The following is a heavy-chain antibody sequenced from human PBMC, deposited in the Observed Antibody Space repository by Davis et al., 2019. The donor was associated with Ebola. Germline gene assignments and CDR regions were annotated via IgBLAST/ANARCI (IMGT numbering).Heavy chain of an antibody. J-gene: IGHJ4*02. Sequence: PGGSLRLSCAASGFTFSGSATHWVRQASGKGPEWVGRIRSKANSYATAYAASVKGRFTISRDDSKNTAYLQMNSLKTEDTAVYYCTIAAADIDYWGQGTLVTVSS. V-gene: IGHV3-73*01. CDR2: IRSKANSYAT. D-gene: IGHD6-13*01. CDR3: TIAAADIDY. CDR1: GFTFSGSA.